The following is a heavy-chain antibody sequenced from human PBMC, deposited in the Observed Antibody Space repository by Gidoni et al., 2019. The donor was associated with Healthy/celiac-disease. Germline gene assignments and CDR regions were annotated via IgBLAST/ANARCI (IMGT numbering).Heavy chain of an antibody. J-gene: IGHJ4*02. Sequence: QLQLQASGPGLVKPSETLSLTCTVSGGSISSSSYYWGWIRQPPGKGLEWIGSIYYSGSTYYNPSLKSRVTISVDTSKNQFSLKLSSVTAADTAVYYCARMGPYLHSRHYYFDYWGQGTLVTVSS. CDR1: GGSISSSSYY. CDR2: IYYSGST. D-gene: IGHD2-2*02. V-gene: IGHV4-39*01. CDR3: ARMGPYLHSRHYYFDY.